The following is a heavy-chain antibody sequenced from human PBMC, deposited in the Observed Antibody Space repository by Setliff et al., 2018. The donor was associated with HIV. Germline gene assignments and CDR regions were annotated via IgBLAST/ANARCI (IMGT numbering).Heavy chain of an antibody. Sequence: SETLSLTCTVSGGSISSYYWSWIRQPPGKGLEWIGYIYYSGSTNYNPSLKSRVTISVDTSKNHFSLKLSSVTAADTAVYYCASGEYSYGSGSCYMDVWGTGTTVTVSS. D-gene: IGHD3-10*01. V-gene: IGHV4-59*01. CDR1: GGSISSYY. CDR3: ASGEYSYGSGSCYMDV. CDR2: IYYSGST. J-gene: IGHJ6*03.